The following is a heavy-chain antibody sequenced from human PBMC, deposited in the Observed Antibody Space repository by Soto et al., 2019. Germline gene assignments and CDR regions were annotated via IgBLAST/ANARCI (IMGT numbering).Heavy chain of an antibody. CDR3: AKTPWEKYYSSWFDH. D-gene: IGHD1-26*01. CDR2: MSSDGTNK. J-gene: IGHJ5*02. CDR1: GFTFSSYA. V-gene: IGHV3-30*18. Sequence: QVQLVESGGGEVQPGTSLRLSCAASGFTFSSYAVHWVRQAPGEGLEWVAAMSSDGTNKYYADSVKGRFTISRDNSKNTLYLQMNSLRAEDTAVYYCAKTPWEKYYSSWFDHWGQGTLVTVSS.